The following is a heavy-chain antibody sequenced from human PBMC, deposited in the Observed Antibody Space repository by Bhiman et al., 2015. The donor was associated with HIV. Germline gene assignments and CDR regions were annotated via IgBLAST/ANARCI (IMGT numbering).Heavy chain of an antibody. CDR3: ARALSGSYHTSYFDY. J-gene: IGHJ4*02. CDR2: ISSSSSII. V-gene: IGHV3-21*05. Sequence: EVQLVESGGGLVKPGGSLRLSCAASGFTFSSHSMNWVRQAPGKGLKWVSYISSSSSIIYYADSVKGRFTISRDNAKNSLYLQMNSLRAEDTAVYYCARALSGSYHTSYFDYWGQGNLVTVSS. D-gene: IGHD1-26*01. CDR1: GFTFSSHS.